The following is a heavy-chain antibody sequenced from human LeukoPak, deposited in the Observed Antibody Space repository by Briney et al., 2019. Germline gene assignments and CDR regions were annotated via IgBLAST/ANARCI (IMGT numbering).Heavy chain of an antibody. CDR2: IHSNERET. CDR3: GRGGTRGTVDY. D-gene: IGHD1-1*01. Sequence: GGSLRLSCAASGFSFSTHWMHWVRQVSGKGLLWVSRIHSNERETTYADSVKGRFSISRDNARNTLYLEMNSLRVEDTAVYYCGRGGTRGTVDYWGQGTPVTVSS. CDR1: GFSFSTHW. V-gene: IGHV3-74*01. J-gene: IGHJ4*02.